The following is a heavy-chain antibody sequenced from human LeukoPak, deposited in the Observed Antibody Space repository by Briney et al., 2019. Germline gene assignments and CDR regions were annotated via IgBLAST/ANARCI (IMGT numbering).Heavy chain of an antibody. CDR1: GFTFSSYA. CDR2: ISGSGGST. CDR3: ARVSSRLPGGAPFDY. Sequence: PGGSLRLSCAASGFTFSSYAMSWVRQAPGKGLEWVSAISGSGGSTYYADSVKGRFTISRDNSKNTLYLQMNSLRAEDTAVYYSARVSSRLPGGAPFDYWGQGTLVTVSS. D-gene: IGHD6-13*01. J-gene: IGHJ4*02. V-gene: IGHV3-23*01.